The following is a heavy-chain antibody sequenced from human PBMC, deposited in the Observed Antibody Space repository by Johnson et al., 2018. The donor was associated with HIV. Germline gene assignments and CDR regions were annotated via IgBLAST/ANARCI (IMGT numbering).Heavy chain of an antibody. CDR1: GFTFDDYA. V-gene: IGHV3-43*02. CDR3: AKAESNYGRAFDI. J-gene: IGHJ3*02. Sequence: VQLVESGGGLVQPGRSLRLSCAASGFTFDDYAMHWVRQAPGKGLEWVSGISWDGVGTYYADSVKGRFTVSRDNRKNSLYLQMNSLRTEDTALYYCAKAESNYGRAFDIWGQGTMVTVSS. D-gene: IGHD5-24*01. CDR2: ISWDGVGT.